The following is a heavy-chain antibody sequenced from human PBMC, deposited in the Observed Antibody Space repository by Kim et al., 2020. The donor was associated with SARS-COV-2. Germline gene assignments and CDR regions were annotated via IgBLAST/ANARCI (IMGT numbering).Heavy chain of an antibody. V-gene: IGHV3-30*18. D-gene: IGHD2-2*01. CDR1: GFTFSSYS. J-gene: IGHJ6*02. Sequence: GGSLRLSCAASGFTFSSYSMHWVRQAPGKGLEWVAGISYVESNKYYADSVKGRFTISRDNSKNTLYLQMNSLRAEDTAVYYCANDVVVVPAAILYYGMDVWGQGTTVTVSS. CDR3: ANDVVVVPAAILYYGMDV. CDR2: ISYVESNK.